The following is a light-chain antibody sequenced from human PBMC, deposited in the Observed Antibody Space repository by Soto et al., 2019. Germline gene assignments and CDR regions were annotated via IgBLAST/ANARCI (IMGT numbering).Light chain of an antibody. CDR2: RDT. Sequence: SYELTQPLSVSVALGQTARITCGGNNIGSKNVHWYQLNPGQAPVLVIYRDTNRPSGIPERFSGSNSGNTATLAISGAQVGDDADYYCQVWDRSTVVFGGGTKLTVL. CDR3: QVWDRSTVV. J-gene: IGLJ3*02. V-gene: IGLV3-9*01. CDR1: NIGSKN.